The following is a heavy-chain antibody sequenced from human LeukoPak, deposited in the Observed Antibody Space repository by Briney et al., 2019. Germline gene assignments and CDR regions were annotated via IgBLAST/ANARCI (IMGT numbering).Heavy chain of an antibody. Sequence: PSETLSLTCAVYGGSFSGYYWSWIRQPPGKGLEWIGEINHSGSTNYNPSLKSRVTISVDTSKNQFSLKLSSVTAADTAVYYCARAGCCSGGSCYSFDYWGQGTLVTVSS. J-gene: IGHJ4*02. CDR1: GGSFSGYY. D-gene: IGHD2-15*01. CDR3: ARAGCCSGGSCYSFDY. CDR2: INHSGST. V-gene: IGHV4-34*01.